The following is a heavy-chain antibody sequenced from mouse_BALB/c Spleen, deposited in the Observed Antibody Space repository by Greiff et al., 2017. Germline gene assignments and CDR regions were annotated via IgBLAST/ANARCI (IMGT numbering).Heavy chain of an antibody. CDR3: ARDPPITTATPFDY. CDR1: GFSLTSYG. J-gene: IGHJ2*01. D-gene: IGHD1-2*01. CDR2: IWAGGST. V-gene: IGHV2-9*02. Sequence: QVQLKESGPGLVAPSQSLSITCTVSGFSLTSYGVHWVRQPPGKGLEWLGVIWAGGSTNYNSALMSRLSISKDNSKSQVFLKMNSLQTDDTAMYYCARDPPITTATPFDYWGQGTTLTVSS.